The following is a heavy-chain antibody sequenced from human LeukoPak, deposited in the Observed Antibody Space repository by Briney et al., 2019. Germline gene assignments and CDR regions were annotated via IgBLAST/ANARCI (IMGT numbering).Heavy chain of an antibody. CDR2: ISYDGSNK. Sequence: GGSLRLSCAASGFTFSSYAMHWVRQAPGKGLEWVAVISYDGSNKYYADSVKGRFTISRDNSKNTLYLQMNSLRAEDTAVYYCNIVVVPAVHNWFDPWGQGTLVTVSS. V-gene: IGHV3-30-3*01. CDR3: NIVVVPAVHNWFDP. CDR1: GFTFSSYA. J-gene: IGHJ5*02. D-gene: IGHD2-2*01.